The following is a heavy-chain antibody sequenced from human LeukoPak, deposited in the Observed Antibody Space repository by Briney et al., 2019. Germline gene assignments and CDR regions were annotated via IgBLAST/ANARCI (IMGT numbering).Heavy chain of an antibody. Sequence: GASVKVSCKASGYTFTGYYMHWVRQAPGQGLEWMGWINPNSCDTNYAQKFQGRVTMTRDTSTSTAYMELSRPRSDDTAVYYCARVPRTVVVPAAINWFDPWGQGTLVT. J-gene: IGHJ5*02. D-gene: IGHD2-2*02. CDR3: ARVPRTVVVPAAINWFDP. CDR2: INPNSCDT. CDR1: GYTFTGYY. V-gene: IGHV1-2*02.